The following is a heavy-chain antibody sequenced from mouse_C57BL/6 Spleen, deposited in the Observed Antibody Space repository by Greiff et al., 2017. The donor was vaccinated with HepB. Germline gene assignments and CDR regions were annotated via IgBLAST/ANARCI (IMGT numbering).Heavy chain of an antibody. V-gene: IGHV5-16*01. J-gene: IGHJ2*01. CDR2: INYDGSST. CDR3: ARDGLGRDFDY. D-gene: IGHD4-1*01. Sequence: EVNVVESEGGLVQPGSSMKLSCTASGFTFSDYYMAWVRQVPEKGLEWVANINYDGSSTYYLDSLKSRFIILRDNAKNILYLQMSSLKSEDTATYYCARDGLGRDFDYWGQGTTLTVSS. CDR1: GFTFSDYY.